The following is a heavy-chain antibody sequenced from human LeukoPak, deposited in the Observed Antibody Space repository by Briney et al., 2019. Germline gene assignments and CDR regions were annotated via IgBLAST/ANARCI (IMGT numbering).Heavy chain of an antibody. CDR3: ARESGYCSGGSCYADAFDI. CDR1: GGSFSSYY. V-gene: IGHV4-39*07. D-gene: IGHD2-15*01. J-gene: IGHJ3*02. Sequence: PSETLSLTCAVYGGSFSSYYWGWIRQPPGKGLEWIGSIYYSGSTYYNPSLKSRVTISVDTSKNQFSLKLSSVTAADTAVYYCARESGYCSGGSCYADAFDIWGQGTMVTVSS. CDR2: IYYSGST.